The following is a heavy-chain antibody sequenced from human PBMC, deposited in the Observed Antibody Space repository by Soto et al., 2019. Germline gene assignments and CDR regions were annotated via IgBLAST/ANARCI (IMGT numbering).Heavy chain of an antibody. CDR1: GDTFNFYS. J-gene: IGHJ4*02. D-gene: IGHD3-10*01. CDR3: SSSYGSGYRAFDY. Sequence: QVQLVQSGAEVKRPGSSVKVSCKASGDTFNFYSINWVRQAPGLGLEWMGRVNPIVSMSNYAQKLQGRVTMTADKSTSTVDMELSRLTSEDTGIYYCSSSYGSGYRAFDYWGQRAPGTVSS. CDR2: VNPIVSMS. V-gene: IGHV1-69*02.